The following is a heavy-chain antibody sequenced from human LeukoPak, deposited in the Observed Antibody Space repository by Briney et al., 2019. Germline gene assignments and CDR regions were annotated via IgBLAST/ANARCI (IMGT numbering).Heavy chain of an antibody. V-gene: IGHV3-74*01. D-gene: IGHD1-26*01. CDR1: GFTFSNAW. CDR2: IDANAKTT. J-gene: IGHJ3*02. CDR3: LTVVETTIAAFDI. Sequence: GGSLRLSCAASGFTFSNAWMSWVRQAPGKGLVWVSRIDANAKTTSYADSVKGRFTISTDNAKKTLYLQMNSLRVEDTAVYYCLTVVETTIAAFDIWGQGTMVTVSS.